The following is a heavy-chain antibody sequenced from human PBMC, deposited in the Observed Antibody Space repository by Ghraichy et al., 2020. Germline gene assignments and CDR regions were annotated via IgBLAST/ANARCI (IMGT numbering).Heavy chain of an antibody. D-gene: IGHD5/OR15-5a*01. Sequence: SETLSLTCNVSGGSMSSDYWRWIRQPAGKGLEWIGRIYSSGTTSYNPSLKGRVTMSIDTSKKQFSLEVTSVTAADTAVYYCARDRHPSVSCFDYWGQGTLVTVSS. CDR3: ARDRHPSVSCFDY. CDR2: IYSSGTT. CDR1: GGSMSSDY. V-gene: IGHV4-4*07. J-gene: IGHJ4*02.